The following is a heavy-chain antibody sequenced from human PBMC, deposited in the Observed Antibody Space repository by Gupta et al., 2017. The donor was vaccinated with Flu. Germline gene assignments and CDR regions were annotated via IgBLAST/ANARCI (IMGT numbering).Heavy chain of an antibody. Sequence: QVQLQESGPGLVKSSQTLSLTCTVSGGSISSGGYYWTWIRQHPGRGLEWIGYIHHSGSTYYNPSLKSRLTISVDTSKNQFSVKLSSVTAADTAVYYCARGRIAIFGVATKGLDPWGQGTLVTVSA. CDR3: ARGRIAIFGVATKGLDP. CDR2: IHHSGST. CDR1: GGSISSGGYY. D-gene: IGHD3-3*01. J-gene: IGHJ5*02. V-gene: IGHV4-31*03.